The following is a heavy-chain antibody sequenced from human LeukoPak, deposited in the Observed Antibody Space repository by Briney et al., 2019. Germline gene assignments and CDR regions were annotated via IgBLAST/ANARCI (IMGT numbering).Heavy chain of an antibody. CDR3: ARDFATFLDY. CDR1: GYSISSGYY. D-gene: IGHD3-16*01. Sequence: SETLSLTCTVSGYSISSGYYWGWIRQPPGKGLEWIGSIYHSGSTSYNPSLKSRVTILLDTSKNQFSLKLRSVTAADTAVYYCARDFATFLDYWGQGTLVTVSS. CDR2: IYHSGST. J-gene: IGHJ4*02. V-gene: IGHV4-38-2*02.